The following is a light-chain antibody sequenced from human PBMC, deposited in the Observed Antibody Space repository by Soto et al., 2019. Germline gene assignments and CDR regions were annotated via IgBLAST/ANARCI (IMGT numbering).Light chain of an antibody. V-gene: IGLV2-23*02. CDR1: SSDVGSYNL. Sequence: QSALTQPASVSGSPGQSITISCTGTSSDVGSYNLVSWYQQHPGKAPKLMIYEVSKRPSGVSNRFSGSKSGNTASLTISGLQAEDEADYYCCSYAGSSTLVVFGGG. CDR2: EVS. J-gene: IGLJ2*01. CDR3: CSYAGSSTLVV.